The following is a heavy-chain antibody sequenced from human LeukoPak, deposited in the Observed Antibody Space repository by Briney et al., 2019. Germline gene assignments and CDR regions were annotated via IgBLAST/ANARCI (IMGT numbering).Heavy chain of an antibody. Sequence: GGSLRLSCEASGFTFSDHFMDWVRQAPGKGLEWVGRTRNKADRCTTEYAASVKGRFTISRDDSKNSLYLQMNSLKTEDTAVYYCTRGGTATTHYYNAMDVWGQGTTVTVSS. CDR3: TRGGTATTHYYNAMDV. CDR2: TRNKADRCTT. J-gene: IGHJ6*02. V-gene: IGHV3-72*01. CDR1: GFTFSDHF. D-gene: IGHD4-11*01.